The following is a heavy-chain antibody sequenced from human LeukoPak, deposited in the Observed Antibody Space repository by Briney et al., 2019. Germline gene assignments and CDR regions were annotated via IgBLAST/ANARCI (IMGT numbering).Heavy chain of an antibody. CDR1: GFTITRYW. D-gene: IGHD7-27*01. CDR3: ARHLGTYSDH. V-gene: IGHV3-74*01. J-gene: IGHJ4*02. Sequence: PGVSLRLSCAASGFTITRYWMHWVRQAPGKGLVWVSRINSDGSSTNYADSVKGRFTISRDNAKNTLYLQVNSLRADDTAVYYCARHLGTYSDHWGQGTLVTVSS. CDR2: INSDGSST.